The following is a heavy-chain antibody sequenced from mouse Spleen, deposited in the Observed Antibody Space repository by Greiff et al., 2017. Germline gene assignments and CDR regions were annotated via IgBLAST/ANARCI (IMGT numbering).Heavy chain of an antibody. CDR2: ISDGGSYT. CDR1: GFTFSSYA. CDR3: ARDQTGSSLAY. Sequence: DVQLVESGGGLVKPGGSLKLSCAASGFTFSSYAMSWVRQTPEKRLEWVATISDGGSYTYYPDNVKGRFTISRDNAKNNLYLQMSHLKSEDTAMYYCARDQTGSSLAYWGQGTLVTVSA. D-gene: IGHD4-1*01. V-gene: IGHV5-4*01. J-gene: IGHJ3*01.